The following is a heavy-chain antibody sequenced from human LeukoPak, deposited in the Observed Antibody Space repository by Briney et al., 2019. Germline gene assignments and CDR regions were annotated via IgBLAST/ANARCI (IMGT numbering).Heavy chain of an antibody. J-gene: IGHJ3*02. CDR1: GFTLDDYA. CDR2: ISWNSGSI. CDR3: AKDRQYYYDSSGYPDAFDI. V-gene: IGHV3-9*01. D-gene: IGHD3-22*01. Sequence: GGSLRLSCAASGFTLDDYAMHWVRQAPGKGLEWVSGISWNSGSIGYADSVKGRFTISRDNAKNSLYLQMNSLRAEDTALYYCAKDRQYYYDSSGYPDAFDIWGQGTMVTVSS.